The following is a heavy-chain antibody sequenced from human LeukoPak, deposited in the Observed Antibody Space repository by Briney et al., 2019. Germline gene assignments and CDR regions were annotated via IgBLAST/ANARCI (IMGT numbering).Heavy chain of an antibody. CDR1: GDSIRTYY. CDR3: ARETVVRGDNHYGMDV. J-gene: IGHJ6*02. D-gene: IGHD3-10*01. CDR2: IYYTGST. Sequence: SETLSLTCKVSGDSIRTYYWSWIRQSPGKGLEWIGYIYYTGSTNYNPSLRSRVTISRDTSKNQFSLKLTSVTAADTAVYYCARETVVRGDNHYGMDVWGQGTTVTVSS. V-gene: IGHV4-59*01.